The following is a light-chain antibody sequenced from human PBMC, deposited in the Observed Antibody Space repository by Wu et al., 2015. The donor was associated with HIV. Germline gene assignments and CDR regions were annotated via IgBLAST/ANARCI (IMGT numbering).Light chain of an antibody. CDR3: QQSYSTPPIT. CDR1: QTISNF. CDR2: GAT. V-gene: IGKV1-39*01. J-gene: IGKJ4*01. Sequence: DVLLTQSPSSLSASVGDRVSITCRASQTISNFLHWYQHKPGKAPQLLIHGATSLQSGVPSRFSGHGSGTEFTLTISGLQPDDFATYYCQQSYSTPPITFGGGTLVEIK.